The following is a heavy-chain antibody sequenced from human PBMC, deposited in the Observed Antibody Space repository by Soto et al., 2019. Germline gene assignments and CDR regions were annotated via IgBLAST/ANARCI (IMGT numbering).Heavy chain of an antibody. CDR2: MNPNSGNT. V-gene: IGHV1-8*01. CDR1: GYTFTSYD. J-gene: IGHJ6*03. Sequence: GASVKVSCKASGYTFTSYDINWVRQATGQGLEWMGWMNPNSGNTGYAQKFQGRVTMTRNTSISTAYMELSSLRSEDTAVYYCARAEGGYYYYYYMDVWGKGTTVTVSS. CDR3: ARAEGGYYYYYYMDV.